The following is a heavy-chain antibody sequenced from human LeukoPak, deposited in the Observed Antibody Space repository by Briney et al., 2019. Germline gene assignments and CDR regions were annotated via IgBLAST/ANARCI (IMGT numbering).Heavy chain of an antibody. Sequence: GGSLRLSCAASGFTFSTYAMNWVRPAPGKGLEWVSSITSSSNYIYYADSVKGRFTISRDNAKNSLYLQMNSLRAEDTAVYYCARYYYDSNGYNIYYFDYWGQGTLVTVSS. CDR1: GFTFSTYA. CDR2: ITSSSNYI. V-gene: IGHV3-21*01. D-gene: IGHD3-22*01. J-gene: IGHJ4*02. CDR3: ARYYYDSNGYNIYYFDY.